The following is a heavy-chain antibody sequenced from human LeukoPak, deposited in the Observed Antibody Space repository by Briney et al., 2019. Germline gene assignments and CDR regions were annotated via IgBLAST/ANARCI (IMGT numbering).Heavy chain of an antibody. Sequence: SETLSLTCAVSGGSISSSNWWSWVRQPPGKGLEWIGEIYHSGSTNYNPSLKSRVTISVDKSKNQFSLKLSSVTAADTAVYYCARSDSSGYYQFDYWGQGTLVTVSS. J-gene: IGHJ4*02. CDR2: IYHSGST. V-gene: IGHV4-4*02. CDR3: ARSDSSGYYQFDY. D-gene: IGHD3-22*01. CDR1: GGSISSSNW.